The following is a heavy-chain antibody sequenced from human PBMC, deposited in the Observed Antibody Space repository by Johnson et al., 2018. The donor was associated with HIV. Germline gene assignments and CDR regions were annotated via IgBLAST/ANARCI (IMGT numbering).Heavy chain of an antibody. CDR3: ARDTGDGLQRGAFDI. CDR2: IKQDGSEK. J-gene: IGHJ3*02. D-gene: IGHD5-24*01. CDR1: GFTFSSYW. Sequence: MLLVESGGGLVQPGGSLRLSCAASGFTFSSYWMNWVRQAPGKGLEWVANIKQDGSEKYYVDSVKGRFTISRDNAKNSLYLQMNSLRAEDTAVYYCARDTGDGLQRGAFDIWGQGTVVTVSS. V-gene: IGHV3-7*01.